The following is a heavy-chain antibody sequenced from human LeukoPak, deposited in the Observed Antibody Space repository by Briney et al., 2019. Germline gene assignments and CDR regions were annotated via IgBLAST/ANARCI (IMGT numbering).Heavy chain of an antibody. V-gene: IGHV1-3*01. D-gene: IGHD6-13*01. J-gene: IGHJ2*01. CDR2: INAGNGNT. CDR1: GYTFTSYS. CDR3: ARSAHVAAERYLDL. Sequence: ASVKVSCKASGYTFTSYSMHWVRQAPGQRLEWMGWINAGNGNTKYSQKFQGRVTITRDTSASTAYMELSSLRSEDTAVYYCARSAHVAAERYLDLWGRGTLVTVSS.